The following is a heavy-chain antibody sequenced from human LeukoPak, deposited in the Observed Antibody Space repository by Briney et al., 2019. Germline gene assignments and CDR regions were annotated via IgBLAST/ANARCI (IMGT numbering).Heavy chain of an antibody. D-gene: IGHD2-15*01. Sequence: PGGSLRLSCAASGFTFSGSGMSWVRQAPGKGLEWISSSGDSDGSTYYADSLKGRFTISRDNSKNTLYLQMNNLRAEDTAVYYWAKGGCRGTCNPLAYWGQGALVTVSP. J-gene: IGHJ4*02. CDR3: AKGGCRGTCNPLAY. CDR2: SGDSDGST. CDR1: GFTFSGSG. V-gene: IGHV3-23*01.